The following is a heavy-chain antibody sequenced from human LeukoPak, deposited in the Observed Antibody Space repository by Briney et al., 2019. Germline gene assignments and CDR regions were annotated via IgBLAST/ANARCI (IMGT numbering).Heavy chain of an antibody. CDR2: ISSNGGST. CDR3: ARVAGYCSGGSCPHGGLDY. V-gene: IGHV3-64*01. Sequence: GGSLRISCAASGFTFSSYAMHWVRQAPGKGLEYVSAISSNGGSTYYANSVKGRFTISRDNSKNTLYLQMGSLRAEDMAVYYCARVAGYCSGGSCPHGGLDYWGQGTLVTVSS. J-gene: IGHJ4*02. D-gene: IGHD2-15*01. CDR1: GFTFSSYA.